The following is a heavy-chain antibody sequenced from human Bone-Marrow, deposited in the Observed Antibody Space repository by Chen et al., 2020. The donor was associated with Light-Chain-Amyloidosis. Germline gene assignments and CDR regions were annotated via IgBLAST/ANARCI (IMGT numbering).Heavy chain of an antibody. D-gene: IGHD6-6*01. Sequence: EVQLVQSGAEVKKPGESLKISCKASGYKFNTFWIGWVRQMPGKGLEWMGMVYPNDFETAYSPSFRGQVTISADKSITTAFLQWSSLKASDTAIYYCVRLGPYSSSLEAADFWGQGTLLTVSS. CDR2: VYPNDFET. J-gene: IGHJ4*02. CDR1: GYKFNTFW. CDR3: VRLGPYSSSLEAADF. V-gene: IGHV5-51*01.